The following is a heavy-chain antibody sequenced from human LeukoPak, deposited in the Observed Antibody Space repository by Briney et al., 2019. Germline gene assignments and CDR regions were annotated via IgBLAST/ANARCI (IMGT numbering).Heavy chain of an antibody. V-gene: IGHV4-38-2*02. D-gene: IGHD5-12*01. J-gene: IGHJ6*03. Sequence: SETLSLACTVSGYSISSGYYWGWIRQPPGKGLEWIGSIYHSGSTYYNPSLKSRVTISVDTSKNQFSLKLSPVTAADTAVYYCARDKGVGYSGGYHYYYMDVWGKGTTVTVSS. CDR3: ARDKGVGYSGGYHYYYMDV. CDR2: IYHSGST. CDR1: GYSISSGYY.